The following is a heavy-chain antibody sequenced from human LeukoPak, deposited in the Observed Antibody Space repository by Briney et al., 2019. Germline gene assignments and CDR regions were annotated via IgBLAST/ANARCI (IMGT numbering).Heavy chain of an antibody. Sequence: SVKVSCKASGGTFSSYAISWVRQAPGQGLEWMGRIIPILGIANYAQKFQGRVTITADKSTSTAYMELSSLRSEDTAVYYCAGLNRIVVVPAANWFDPWGQGTLVTVSS. CDR2: IIPILGIA. V-gene: IGHV1-69*04. D-gene: IGHD2-2*01. J-gene: IGHJ5*02. CDR1: GGTFSSYA. CDR3: AGLNRIVVVPAANWFDP.